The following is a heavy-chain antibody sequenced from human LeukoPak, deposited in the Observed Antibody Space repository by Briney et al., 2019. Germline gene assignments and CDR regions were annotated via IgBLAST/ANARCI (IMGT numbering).Heavy chain of an antibody. CDR2: ISWSSRSI. V-gene: IGHV3-9*01. CDR1: GFTFEDYA. Sequence: GRSLRLSCAASGFTFEDYAMHWVRQAPGKGLEWVSGISWSSRSIVYADSVKGRSTISRDNARNSLYLQMNSLRAEDTALYYCAKEKTSVTTLWNAFDIWGQGTMVTVSS. CDR3: AKEKTSVTTLWNAFDI. J-gene: IGHJ3*02. D-gene: IGHD4-17*01.